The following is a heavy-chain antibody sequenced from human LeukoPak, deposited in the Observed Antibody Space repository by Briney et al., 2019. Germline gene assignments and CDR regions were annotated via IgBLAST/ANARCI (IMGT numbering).Heavy chain of an antibody. CDR2: IYYSGST. CDR1: GGSISSSSYY. V-gene: IGHV4-39*07. J-gene: IGHJ4*02. CDR3: ASSTKQWLDARRGLFNY. D-gene: IGHD6-19*01. Sequence: PSETLSLTCTVSGGSISSSSYYWGWIRQPPGKGLEWIGSIYYSGSTYYNPSLKSRVTISVDTSKNQFSLKLSSVTAADTAVYYCASSTKQWLDARRGLFNYWGQGTLVTVSS.